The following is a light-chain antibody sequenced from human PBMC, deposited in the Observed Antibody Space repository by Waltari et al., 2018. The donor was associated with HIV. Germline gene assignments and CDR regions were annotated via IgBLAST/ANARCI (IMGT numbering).Light chain of an antibody. CDR2: WAS. CDR1: PSLLYRSTNENS. CDR3: QQYYILPYT. Sequence: DVILTQSPDSLAVSLGERATLTCTSRPSLLYRSTNENSLAWYQQKPGQRPKRLIYWASTRESGVPDRFSGSGSGTDFTLTISSLRAEDVAVYYCQQYYILPYTFGQGTKLEIK. V-gene: IGKV4-1*01. J-gene: IGKJ2*01.